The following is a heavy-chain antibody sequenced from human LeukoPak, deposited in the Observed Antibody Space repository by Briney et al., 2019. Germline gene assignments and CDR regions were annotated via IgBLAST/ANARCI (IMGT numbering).Heavy chain of an antibody. CDR1: GYTFTSFG. CDR3: ARDLGEDTTMIFFDY. V-gene: IGHV1-18*01. D-gene: IGHD5-18*01. CDR2: ISAYNGNT. Sequence: ASVKVSCKASGYTFTSFGISWVRQAPGQGLEWMGWISAYNGNTNSAQKFQGRVTMTTDISISTAYMELRSLRSDDTAVYYCARDLGEDTTMIFFDYWGQGTLVTVSS. J-gene: IGHJ4*02.